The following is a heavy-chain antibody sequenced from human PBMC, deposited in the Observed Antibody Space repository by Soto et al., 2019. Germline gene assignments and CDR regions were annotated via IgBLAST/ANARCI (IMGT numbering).Heavy chain of an antibody. CDR2: IYYSGST. CDR1: GRSISSYY. V-gene: IGHV4-59*01. Sequence: EALSLHCTLSGRSISSYYCSWIRQPPGKGLEWIGYIYYSGSTNYNPSLKSRVTISVDTSKNQFSLKLSSVTAADTAVYYCARDRTMNWFDPWGQGTLVTVSS. CDR3: ARDRTMNWFDP. J-gene: IGHJ5*02.